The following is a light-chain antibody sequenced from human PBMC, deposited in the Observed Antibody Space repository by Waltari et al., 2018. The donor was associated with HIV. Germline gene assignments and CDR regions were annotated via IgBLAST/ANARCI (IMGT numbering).Light chain of an antibody. CDR1: NRDIGTYDS. Sequence: QSALTQPPSASGSPGQSVTLSCTGTNRDIGTYDSVSWYQQHPGKAPKLVISEVTKRPSGVSDRFSGSKSGNTAFLTVSGLQAEDEADYYCSSFANRDGFYVLFGGGTRLTVL. J-gene: IGLJ2*01. V-gene: IGLV2-8*01. CDR3: SSFANRDGFYVL. CDR2: EVT.